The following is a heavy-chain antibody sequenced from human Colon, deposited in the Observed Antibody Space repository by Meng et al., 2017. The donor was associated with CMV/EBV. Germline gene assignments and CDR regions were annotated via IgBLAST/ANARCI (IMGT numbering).Heavy chain of an antibody. J-gene: IGHJ5*02. Sequence: VSGGSISSSNWWSWVRQPPGEGLEGIGEIYNSGSTTYNPSLKSRVTISVDKSKNQFSLKLSSVTAADTAVYYCARLPAAERGSWFDPWGQGTLVTVSS. CDR3: ARLPAAERGSWFDP. CDR1: GGSISSSNW. V-gene: IGHV4-4*02. CDR2: IYNSGST. D-gene: IGHD2-2*01.